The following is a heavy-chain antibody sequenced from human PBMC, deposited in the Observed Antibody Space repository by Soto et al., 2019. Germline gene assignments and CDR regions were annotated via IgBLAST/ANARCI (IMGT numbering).Heavy chain of an antibody. CDR2: IYYSGYT. J-gene: IGHJ6*02. V-gene: IGHV4-39*01. CDR1: GGSISSSSYY. D-gene: IGHD3-16*01. Sequence: QLQLQESGPGLVKPSETLSLTCTVSGGSISSSSYYWGWIRQPPAKGLEWIGSIYYSGYTYYNPSLKSRVTISVDTSKNQFSLKLSSVTAADTAVYYCARHNGPLYVGYYYDMDVWGQGTTVTVSS. CDR3: ARHNGPLYVGYYYDMDV.